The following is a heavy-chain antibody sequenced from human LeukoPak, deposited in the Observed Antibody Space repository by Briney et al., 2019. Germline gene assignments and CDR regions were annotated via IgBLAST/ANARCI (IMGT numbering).Heavy chain of an antibody. J-gene: IGHJ3*02. CDR3: ARTQTGDAFDI. CDR2: IYHSGST. V-gene: IGHV4-30-2*01. CDR1: GGSISSGGYS. Sequence: PSETLSLTCAVSGGSISSGGYSWSWIRQPPGKGLEWIGYIYHSGSTYYNPSLKSRVTISVDRSKNQFSLKLSSVTAADTAVYYCARTQTGDAFDIWRQGTMVTVSS.